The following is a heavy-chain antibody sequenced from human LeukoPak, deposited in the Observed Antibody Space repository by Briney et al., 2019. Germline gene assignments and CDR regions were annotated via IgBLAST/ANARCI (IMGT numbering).Heavy chain of an antibody. V-gene: IGHV4-59*01. CDR3: ARLQTEQWLVLDY. J-gene: IGHJ4*02. CDR2: IYYSGST. CDR1: GGSISSYY. Sequence: PSETLSLTCTVSGGSISSYYWSWIRQPPGKGLEWIGYIYYSGSTNYNPSLKSRVTISVDTSKNQFSLKLSSVTAADTAVYYCARLQTEQWLVLDYWGQGTLVTVSS. D-gene: IGHD6-19*01.